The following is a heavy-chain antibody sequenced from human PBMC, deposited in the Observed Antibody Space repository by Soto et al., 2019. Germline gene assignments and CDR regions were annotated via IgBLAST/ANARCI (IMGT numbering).Heavy chain of an antibody. CDR2: IQYNGYS. CDR3: ARHGFGSLHALVDV. D-gene: IGHD3-10*01. Sequence: QVQLQESGPGLVKPSETLSLTCTVSGGSITNYYCSWFRQPPGKGLEWIGYIQYNGYSAYNLSLKRRVNTSMDTSKTQFSLMLESVTATDTAVYYCARHGFGSLHALVDVWGQGTTVIVSS. CDR1: GGSITNYY. J-gene: IGHJ6*02. V-gene: IGHV4-59*08.